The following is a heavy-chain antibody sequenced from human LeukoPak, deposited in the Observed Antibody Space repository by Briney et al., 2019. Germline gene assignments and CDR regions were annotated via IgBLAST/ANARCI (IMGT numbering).Heavy chain of an antibody. Sequence: SETLSLTXTVSGGSISSSSYYWGWIRQPPGKGLEWIRSIYYTGSTYYNPSLKSRVTISVDTSKNQFSLKLSSVTAADTAVYYCARHFGGYSYGLGPLHYFDYWGQGTLVTVSS. CDR1: GGSISSSSYY. D-gene: IGHD5-18*01. CDR3: ARHFGGYSYGLGPLHYFDY. J-gene: IGHJ4*02. CDR2: IYYTGST. V-gene: IGHV4-39*01.